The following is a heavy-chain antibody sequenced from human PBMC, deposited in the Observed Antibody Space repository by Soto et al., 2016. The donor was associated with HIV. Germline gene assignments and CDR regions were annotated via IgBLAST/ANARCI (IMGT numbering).Heavy chain of an antibody. V-gene: IGHV3-23*01. J-gene: IGHJ4*02. CDR2: ISGSGGST. CDR3: TKAPRGGDILTAYASLFDY. D-gene: IGHD3-9*01. Sequence: EVQLLESGGGLVQPGGSLRLSCAASGFIFNTYAMSWVRQAPGKGLEWVSAISGSGGSTFYADSVKGRCTISRDNSKNTLYLQINSLRAEDTAVYYCTKAPRGGDILTAYASLFDYWGQGTLVTVSS. CDR1: GFIFNTYA.